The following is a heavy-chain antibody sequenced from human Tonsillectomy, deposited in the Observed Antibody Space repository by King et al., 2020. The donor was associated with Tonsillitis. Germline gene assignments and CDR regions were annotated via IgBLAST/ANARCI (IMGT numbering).Heavy chain of an antibody. J-gene: IGHJ5*02. CDR3: AGGGDILTGGSLFDP. CDR2: IYISGST. D-gene: IGHD3-9*01. V-gene: IGHV4-61*02. Sequence: MQLQESGPGLVKPSQTLSLTCTVSGGSISSGSYYWSWIRQPAGKGLEWIGRIYISGSTNYNPSLESRVTMSVDTSKNQFSLKLSSVTAADTAVYYCAGGGDILTGGSLFDPWGQGTLVTVSS. CDR1: GGSISSGSYY.